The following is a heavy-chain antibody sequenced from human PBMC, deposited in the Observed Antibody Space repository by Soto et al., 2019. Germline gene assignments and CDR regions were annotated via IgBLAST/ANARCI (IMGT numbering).Heavy chain of an antibody. J-gene: IGHJ4*02. CDR2: ISGSGGST. V-gene: IGHV3-23*01. D-gene: IGHD3-3*01. CDR1: GFTFSSCA. CDR3: AKARAQYYDFWSGYPVDY. Sequence: GGSLTLSCAASGFTFSSCAMGWVRQAPGKGLEWVSAISGSGGSTYYADSVKGRFTISRDNSKNTLYLQMNSLRAEDTAVYYCAKARAQYYDFWSGYPVDYWGQGTLVTVSS.